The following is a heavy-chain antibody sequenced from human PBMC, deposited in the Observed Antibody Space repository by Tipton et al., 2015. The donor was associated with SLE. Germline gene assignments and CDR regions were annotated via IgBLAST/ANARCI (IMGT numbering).Heavy chain of an antibody. Sequence: SLRLSCAASGFTFSSYAMHWVRQAPGKGLEWVAVISYDGSNKYYADSVKGRFTISRDNSKNTLYLQMNSLRAEDTAVYYCAARPGVQLWSRGYYYYYMDVWGKGTTVTVSS. CDR1: GFTFSSYA. J-gene: IGHJ6*03. V-gene: IGHV3-30-3*01. CDR3: AARPGVQLWSRGYYYYYMDV. D-gene: IGHD5-18*01. CDR2: ISYDGSNK.